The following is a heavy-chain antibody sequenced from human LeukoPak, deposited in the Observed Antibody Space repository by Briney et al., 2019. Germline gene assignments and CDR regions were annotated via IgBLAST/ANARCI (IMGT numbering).Heavy chain of an antibody. D-gene: IGHD3-10*01. V-gene: IGHV4-34*01. CDR1: GGSFSGYY. CDR3: ARSPYYYGSGSYFQH. J-gene: IGHJ1*01. CDR2: INHSVST. Sequence: SETLSLTCAVYGGSFSGYYWSWIRQPPGKGLEWIGEINHSVSTNYNPSLKSRVTISVDTSKNQFSLKLSSVTAADTAVYYCARSPYYYGSGSYFQHWGQGTLVTVSS.